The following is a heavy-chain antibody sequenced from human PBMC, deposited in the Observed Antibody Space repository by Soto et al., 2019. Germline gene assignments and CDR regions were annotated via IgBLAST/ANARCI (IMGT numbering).Heavy chain of an antibody. CDR3: ARHGGSHYLSGGYDYALDY. CDR1: GYIFRNNW. V-gene: IGHV5-10-1*01. CDR2: IDLTDSYT. Sequence: PGESLKSAGKGSGYIFRNNWITWVRQMPGKGLEWVGRIDLTDSYTSYSPSFQGHVSFSADKSINTTYLHFSSLRASDTAVYYCARHGGSHYLSGGYDYALDYWGQGTPVTVSS. J-gene: IGHJ4*02. D-gene: IGHD3-22*01.